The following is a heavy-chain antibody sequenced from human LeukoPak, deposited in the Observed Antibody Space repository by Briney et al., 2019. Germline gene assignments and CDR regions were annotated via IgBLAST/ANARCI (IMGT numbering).Heavy chain of an antibody. CDR3: AKGGGPYYYGSGSSYYFDY. Sequence: GGSLRLSCAASGFTVSVNYMSWVRQAPGKGLQWVSIIYSGGSTYYADSVKGRFTISRDNSKNTLYLQMNSLRAEDTAVYYCAKGGGPYYYGSGSSYYFDYWGQETLVTVSS. J-gene: IGHJ4*02. CDR1: GFTVSVNY. D-gene: IGHD3-10*01. CDR2: IYSGGST. V-gene: IGHV3-53*01.